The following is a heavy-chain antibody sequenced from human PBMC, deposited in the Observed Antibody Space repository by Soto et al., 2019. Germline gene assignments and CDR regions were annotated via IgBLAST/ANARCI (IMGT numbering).Heavy chain of an antibody. Sequence: QVQLVQSGAEVKKPGASVKVSCKASGSTFSDHDINWVRQATGQGPEWLGWMNPNSGDTGYAQNFQGRVTMTRDNSIRTAYMELSSLRSEDTAVYYCARVGGNWNDDYFDYWGQGTLVTVSS. CDR3: ARVGGNWNDDYFDY. CDR1: GSTFSDHD. J-gene: IGHJ4*02. CDR2: MNPNSGDT. D-gene: IGHD1-1*01. V-gene: IGHV1-8*01.